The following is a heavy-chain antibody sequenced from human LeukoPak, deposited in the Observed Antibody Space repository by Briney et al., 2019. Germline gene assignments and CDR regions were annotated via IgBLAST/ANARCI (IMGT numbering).Heavy chain of an antibody. V-gene: IGHV3-33*01. CDR3: ARDKAARSYYYGMDV. CDR2: IWYDGSNK. D-gene: IGHD6-6*01. CDR1: GFTFSSYG. Sequence: GGSLRLSCAASGFTFSSYGMHWVRQAPGKGLEWVAVIWYDGSNKYYADSVKGRFTISRDNSKNTLYLQMNGLRAEDTAVYYCARDKAARSYYYGMDVWGQGTTVTVSS. J-gene: IGHJ6*02.